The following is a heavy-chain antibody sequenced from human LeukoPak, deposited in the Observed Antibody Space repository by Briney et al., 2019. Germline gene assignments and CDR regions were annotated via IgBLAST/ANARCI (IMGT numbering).Heavy chain of an antibody. CDR2: ISGSGGST. Sequence: PGGSLRLSCAASGFTFSSYAMSWVRQAPGKGLEWVSAISGSGGSTYYADSVKGRFTISRDNSKNTLYPQMNSLRAEDTAVYYCAKGPGHTMIHDNDWGQGTLVTVSS. V-gene: IGHV3-23*01. CDR3: AKGPGHTMIHDND. CDR1: GFTFSSYA. D-gene: IGHD3-22*01. J-gene: IGHJ4*02.